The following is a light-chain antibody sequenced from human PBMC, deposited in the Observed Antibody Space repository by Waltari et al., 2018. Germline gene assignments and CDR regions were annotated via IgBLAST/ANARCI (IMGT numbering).Light chain of an antibody. CDR2: AVS. CDR3: SSYAGSNTFV. CDR1: GGDVGRSTY. V-gene: IGLV2-8*01. Sequence: QSALTQPPSASGSPGQPVTISCTATGGDVGRSTYVPWYHQHPGKAPRLMLYAVSNRPSGVPDRFSGSKSGNTASLTVSGLQAEDEADYYCSSYAGSNTFVFGAGTRVTVL. J-gene: IGLJ1*01.